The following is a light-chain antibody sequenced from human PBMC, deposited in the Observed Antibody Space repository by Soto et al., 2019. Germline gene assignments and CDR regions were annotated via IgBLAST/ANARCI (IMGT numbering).Light chain of an antibody. Sequence: QPVLTQPPSASGSPGQSVTISCTGTSSDVGGYNYVSWYQQHPGKAPKLMIYEVTKRPSGVPDRFSGSKSGNTASLTVSGLQAEDEADYYCSSYAGSNFVVFGGGTKLTVL. V-gene: IGLV2-8*01. CDR1: SSDVGGYNY. CDR2: EVT. J-gene: IGLJ2*01. CDR3: SSYAGSNFVV.